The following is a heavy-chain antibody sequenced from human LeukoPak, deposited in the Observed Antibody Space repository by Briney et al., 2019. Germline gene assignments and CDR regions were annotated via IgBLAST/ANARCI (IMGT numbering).Heavy chain of an antibody. CDR1: GFTFSSYS. Sequence: GGSLRLSCAASGFTFSSYSMNWVRQAPGKGLEWLSSISSSSSYIYYADSVKGRFTISRDNAKNSLYLQMNSLRAEDTAVYYCARMDVATSPTNYWGQGTLVTVSS. CDR3: ARMDVATSPTNY. V-gene: IGHV3-21*01. J-gene: IGHJ4*02. CDR2: ISSSSSYI. D-gene: IGHD5-12*01.